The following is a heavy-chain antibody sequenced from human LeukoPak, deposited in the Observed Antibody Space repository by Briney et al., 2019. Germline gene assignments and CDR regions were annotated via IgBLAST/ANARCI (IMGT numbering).Heavy chain of an antibody. D-gene: IGHD3-22*01. CDR3: ARQNSYDSSVD. Sequence: GESLKVSCKGSGYSFSTYWIGWVRQMPGKGLEWMGIIYRGDSDTRYSPSFQGHVTISADKSISTAYLQWSSLKASDNAMYYCARQNSYDSSVDWGQGTLVTVSS. V-gene: IGHV5-51*01. CDR2: IYRGDSDT. J-gene: IGHJ4*02. CDR1: GYSFSTYW.